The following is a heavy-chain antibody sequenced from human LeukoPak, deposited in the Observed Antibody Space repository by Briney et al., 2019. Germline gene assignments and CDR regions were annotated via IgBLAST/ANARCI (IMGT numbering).Heavy chain of an antibody. CDR2: IYYTGST. V-gene: IGHV4-59*01. D-gene: IGHD5-18*01. CDR1: GGSISSYS. CDR3: ARGEYSYGYHYYYMDV. Sequence: PSETLSLTCTVSGGSISSYSWSWIRQPPGKELEWIGYIYYTGSTNYNPSLKTRVTISVDTSKNQFSLKLTSVTAADTAVYYCARGEYSYGYHYYYMDVWGKGTTVTIPS. J-gene: IGHJ6*03.